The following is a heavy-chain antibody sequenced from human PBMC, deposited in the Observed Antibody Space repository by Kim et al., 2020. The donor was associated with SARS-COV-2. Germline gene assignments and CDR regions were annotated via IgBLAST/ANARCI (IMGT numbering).Heavy chain of an antibody. Sequence: GGSLRLSCAASGFTFSDYYMGWVRQAPGKGLECVSYISYSGSDIYYADSVKGRFTISRDTAKSSLYLQMDSLRPEDTAVYFCAKDILAAGLFFDYWGQGTLVTVSS. CDR2: ISYSGSDI. CDR1: GFTFSDYY. J-gene: IGHJ4*02. D-gene: IGHD6-13*01. CDR3: AKDILAAGLFFDY. V-gene: IGHV3-11*01.